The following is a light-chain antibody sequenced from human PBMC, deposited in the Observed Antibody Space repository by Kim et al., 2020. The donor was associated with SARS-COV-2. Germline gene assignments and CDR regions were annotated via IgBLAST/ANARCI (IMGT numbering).Light chain of an antibody. V-gene: IGLV3-19*01. CDR3: NSRDSNDNVV. Sequence: VALGQTVRITCQGDSLRSYYATWYQQKPGQAPILVIYGKNNRPSGIPDRYSGSSSGNTASLTITGTQAGDEADYYCNSRDSNDNVVFGGGTQLTVL. CDR2: GKN. CDR1: SLRSYY. J-gene: IGLJ2*01.